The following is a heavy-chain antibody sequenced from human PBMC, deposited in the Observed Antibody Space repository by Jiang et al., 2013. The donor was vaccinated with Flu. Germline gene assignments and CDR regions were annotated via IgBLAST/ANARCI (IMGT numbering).Heavy chain of an antibody. V-gene: IGHV1-18*01. CDR3: ARAGYCSGGSCYSRNWFDP. D-gene: IGHD2-15*01. CDR2: ISAYNGNT. J-gene: IGHJ5*02. Sequence: GAEVKKPGASVKVSCKASGYTFTSYGISWVRQAPGQGLEWMGWISAYNGNTNYAQKLQGRVTMTTDTSTSTAYMELRSLRSDDTAVYYCARAGYCSGGSCYSRNWFDPWGQGTLVTVSS. CDR1: GYTFTSYG.